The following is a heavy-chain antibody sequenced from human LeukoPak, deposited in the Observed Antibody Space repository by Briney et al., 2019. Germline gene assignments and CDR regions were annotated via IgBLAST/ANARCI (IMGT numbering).Heavy chain of an antibody. Sequence: SVKVSCKASGGTLSSYAISWVRQAPGQGLEWMGGIIPIFGTANYAQKFQGRVTITTDESTSTAYMELSSLRSEDTAVYYCARDYYDSSGYYYFDYWGQGTLVTVSS. CDR3: ARDYYDSSGYYYFDY. V-gene: IGHV1-69*05. CDR2: IIPIFGTA. J-gene: IGHJ4*02. CDR1: GGTLSSYA. D-gene: IGHD3-22*01.